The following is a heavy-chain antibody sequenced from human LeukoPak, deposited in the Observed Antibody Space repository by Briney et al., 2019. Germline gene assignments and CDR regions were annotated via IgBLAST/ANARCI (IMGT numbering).Heavy chain of an antibody. CDR1: GYTFTGYY. CDR2: INPNSGGT. CDR3: AKDRPYYYGSGSPQYFQH. J-gene: IGHJ1*01. Sequence: ASVKVSCKASGYTFTGYYMHWVRQAPGQGLEWMGWINPNSGGTNYAQRFQGRVTMTRDTSISTAYMELSRLRSDDTAVYYCAKDRPYYYGSGSPQYFQHWGQGTLVTVSS. D-gene: IGHD3-10*01. V-gene: IGHV1-2*02.